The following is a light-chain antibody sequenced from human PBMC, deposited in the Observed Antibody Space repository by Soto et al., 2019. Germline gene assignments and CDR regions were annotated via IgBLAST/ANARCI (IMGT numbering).Light chain of an antibody. CDR1: QSIFYNSNNKNY. J-gene: IGKJ4*01. CDR3: QQYYDSPLT. CDR2: WAS. Sequence: DIVMTQSPDSLALALGERAXINCRSSQSIFYNSNNKNYLAWYQQKPGQPPRLLIYWASTRESGVPGRFSGSGSGKRFTLAISSLQAEGVAVYYCQQYYDSPLTFGGGTKVDIK. V-gene: IGKV4-1*01.